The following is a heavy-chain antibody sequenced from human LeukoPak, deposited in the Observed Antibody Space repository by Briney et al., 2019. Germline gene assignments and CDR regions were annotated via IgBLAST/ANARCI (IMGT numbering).Heavy chain of an antibody. Sequence: XQLPGXXLVWVSRISPTGSTTSYADSVKGRFTVSRDNAKNTLYLQVNNLRAEDTAVYYCARGPNSNWSGLDFWGQGTLLTVSS. CDR2: ISPTGSTT. D-gene: IGHD6-6*01. V-gene: IGHV3-74*01. CDR3: ARGPNSNWSGLDF. J-gene: IGHJ4*02.